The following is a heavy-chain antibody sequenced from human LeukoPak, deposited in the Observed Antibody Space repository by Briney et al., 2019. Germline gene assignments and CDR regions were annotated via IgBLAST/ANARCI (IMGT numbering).Heavy chain of an antibody. CDR2: FDPEDGET. CDR1: GYTLTELS. V-gene: IGHV1-24*01. D-gene: IGHD3-10*01. J-gene: IGHJ4*02. Sequence: ASVKVSCXVSGYTLTELSMHWVRQAPGKGLEWMGGFDPEDGETIYAQKFQGRVTMTEDTSTDTAYMELSSLGSEDTAVYYCATRRGTYYYGSGSYFDYWGQGTLVTVSS. CDR3: ATRRGTYYYGSGSYFDY.